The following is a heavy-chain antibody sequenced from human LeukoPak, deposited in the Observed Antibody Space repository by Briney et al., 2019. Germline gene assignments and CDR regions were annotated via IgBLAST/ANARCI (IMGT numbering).Heavy chain of an antibody. CDR3: AKHLRLWQNWFDP. CDR2: IYPGDSDT. Sequence: GAPLQISGKASGSIFTNYWIGWVRQLPGKGPEWMGIIYPGDSDTRYSPSFQGQVTISADKSISTAYLQWSSLKASDTAMYYCAKHLRLWQNWFDPWGQGTLVTVSS. CDR1: GSIFTNYW. D-gene: IGHD5-18*01. J-gene: IGHJ5*02. V-gene: IGHV5-51*01.